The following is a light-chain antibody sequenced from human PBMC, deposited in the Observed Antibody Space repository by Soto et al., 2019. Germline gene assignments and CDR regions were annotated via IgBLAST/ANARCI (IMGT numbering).Light chain of an antibody. J-gene: IGKJ5*01. V-gene: IGKV3-11*01. CDR2: GAS. Sequence: EIVLTQSPDTLSLSPGEGASLSCRASQSVHTFLAWYQQKPGQPPRLLIYGASTGATGVPARFSGSGSGTDFTLTISSLEPEDFAVYYGHQRSNGPPDPFGQGTRL. CDR1: QSVHTF. CDR3: HQRSNGPPDP.